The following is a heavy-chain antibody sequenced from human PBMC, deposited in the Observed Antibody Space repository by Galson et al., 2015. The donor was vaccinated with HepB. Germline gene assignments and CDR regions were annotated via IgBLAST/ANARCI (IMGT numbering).Heavy chain of an antibody. CDR2: ISWDGGST. CDR1: GFTFDDYT. V-gene: IGHV3-43*01. Sequence: SLRLSCAASGFTFDDYTMHWVRHAPGKGLEWVSLISWDGGSTYYADSVKGRFTISRDNSKNSLYLQMNSLRTEDTALYYCAKDISAVTTSGYYYGMDVWGQGTTVTVSS. CDR3: AKDISAVTTSGYYYGMDV. D-gene: IGHD4-11*01. J-gene: IGHJ6*02.